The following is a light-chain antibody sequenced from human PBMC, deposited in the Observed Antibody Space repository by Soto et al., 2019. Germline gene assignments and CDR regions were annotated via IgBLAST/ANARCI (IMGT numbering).Light chain of an antibody. CDR1: SSDVGSYNR. CDR2: EVS. CDR3: SSYTSSSTWV. J-gene: IGLJ3*02. V-gene: IGLV2-18*02. Sequence: QSVLPQPPSVSGSPVQSVTISCTGTSSDVGSYNRVSWYQQPPGTAPKLMMYEVSNRPSGVPDRFSGCKSGNTASLTISGLQAEDEADYYCSSYTSSSTWVFGGGTKLTVL.